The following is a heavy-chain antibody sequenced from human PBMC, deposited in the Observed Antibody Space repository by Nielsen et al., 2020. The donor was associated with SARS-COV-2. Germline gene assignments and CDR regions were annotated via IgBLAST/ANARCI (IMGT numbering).Heavy chain of an antibody. Sequence: PGKGLEWIGYIYHSGSTYYNPSLKSRVTISVDRSKNQFSLKLSSVTAADTAVYYCARARGRITMVRGVTYFDYWGQGTLVTVSS. J-gene: IGHJ4*02. D-gene: IGHD3-10*01. CDR2: IYHSGST. CDR3: ARARGRITMVRGVTYFDY. V-gene: IGHV4-30-2*01.